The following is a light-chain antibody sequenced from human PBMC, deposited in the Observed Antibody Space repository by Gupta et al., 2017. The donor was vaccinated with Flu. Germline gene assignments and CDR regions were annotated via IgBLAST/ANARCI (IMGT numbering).Light chain of an antibody. CDR1: TLSNQY. CDR2: NDT. CDR3: QSEDNSGRCWV. Sequence: SYELTQPPSVSVSPGQTARITCSGNTLSNQYTYWYQQKPGQAPVLIIFNDTERPSGIPERFSASNSATTVTLTISGVQAEDEAAYYCQSEDNSGRCWVFGGGTRLTVL. V-gene: IGLV3-25*03. J-gene: IGLJ3*02.